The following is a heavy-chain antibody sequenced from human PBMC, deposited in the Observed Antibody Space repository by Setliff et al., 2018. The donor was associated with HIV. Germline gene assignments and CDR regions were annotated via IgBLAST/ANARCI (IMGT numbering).Heavy chain of an antibody. V-gene: IGHV4-31*03. CDR1: GGSISSGGYY. Sequence: SETLSLTCTVSGGSISSGGYYWSWIRQHPGKGLEWIGYISYSGSTYYNPSLKSRVTISVDTSKNQFSLRLSSVTAADTAVYYCARRWGEAFDYWGQGTLVTVSS. CDR2: ISYSGST. CDR3: ARRWGEAFDY. D-gene: IGHD1-26*01. J-gene: IGHJ4*02.